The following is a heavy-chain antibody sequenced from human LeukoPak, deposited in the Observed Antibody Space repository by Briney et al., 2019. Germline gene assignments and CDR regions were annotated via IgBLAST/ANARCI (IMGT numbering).Heavy chain of an antibody. Sequence: GGSLRLSCAASGFTFSSYGMSWVRQAPGKGLEWVSAISVSGGSTYYADSVKGRFTISRDSSKNTLYLQMNSLRAEDTAVYYCAKDHLIEGLRYFDWLLSPEGSDYWGQGTLVTVSS. CDR2: ISVSGGST. CDR1: GFTFSSYG. CDR3: AKDHLIEGLRYFDWLLSPEGSDY. D-gene: IGHD3-9*01. J-gene: IGHJ4*02. V-gene: IGHV3-23*01.